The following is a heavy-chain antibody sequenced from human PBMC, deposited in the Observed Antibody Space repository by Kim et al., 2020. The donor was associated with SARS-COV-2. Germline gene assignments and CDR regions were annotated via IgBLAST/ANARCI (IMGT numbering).Heavy chain of an antibody. D-gene: IGHD6-13*01. CDR3: ARWGIAAAGTWFDP. J-gene: IGHJ5*02. Sequence: NPPLKSPVTISVDTSKIQFFLKLSSVTAADPAVYYCARWGIAAAGTWFDPWGQGTLVTVSS. V-gene: IGHV4-59*01.